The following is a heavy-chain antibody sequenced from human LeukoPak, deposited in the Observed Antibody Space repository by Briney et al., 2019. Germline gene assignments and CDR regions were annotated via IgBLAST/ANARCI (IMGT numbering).Heavy chain of an antibody. Sequence: SVKVSCKASGGTFSSYAISWVRQAPGQELEWMGGIIPIFGTANYAQKFQGRVTITTDESTSTAYMELSSLRSEDTAVYYCTSSYQWEPSDYWGQGTLVTVSS. CDR2: IIPIFGTA. CDR1: GGTFSSYA. V-gene: IGHV1-69*05. D-gene: IGHD1-26*01. J-gene: IGHJ4*02. CDR3: TSSYQWEPSDY.